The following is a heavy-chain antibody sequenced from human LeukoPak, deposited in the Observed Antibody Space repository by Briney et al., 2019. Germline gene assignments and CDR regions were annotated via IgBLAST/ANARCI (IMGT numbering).Heavy chain of an antibody. V-gene: IGHV1-2*02. J-gene: IGHJ3*02. Sequence: ASVKVSCKASGYTFTGYYMHWVRQAPGQGLEWMGWINPNSGGTNYAQKFQGRVIMTRDTSISTAYMELSRLRSDDTAVYYCARVYGSGQDERFDIWGQGTMVTVSS. CDR2: INPNSGGT. CDR1: GYTFTGYY. D-gene: IGHD3-10*01. CDR3: ARVYGSGQDERFDI.